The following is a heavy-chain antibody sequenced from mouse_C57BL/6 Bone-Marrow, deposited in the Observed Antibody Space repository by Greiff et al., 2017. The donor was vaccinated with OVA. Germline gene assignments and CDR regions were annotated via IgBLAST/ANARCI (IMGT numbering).Heavy chain of an antibody. Sequence: VQLQQSGPVLVKPGASVKMSCKASGYTFTDYYMNWVKQSHGKSLEWIGVINPYNGGTSYNQKFKGKATLTVDKSSSTAYMELNSLTSDDSAVYYCARGPYYFGYWGQGTTLTVSS. CDR3: ARGPYYFGY. CDR2: INPYNGGT. J-gene: IGHJ2*01. CDR1: GYTFTDYY. V-gene: IGHV1-19*01.